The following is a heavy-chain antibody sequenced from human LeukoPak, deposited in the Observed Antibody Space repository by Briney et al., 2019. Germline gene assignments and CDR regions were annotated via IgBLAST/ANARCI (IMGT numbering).Heavy chain of an antibody. CDR3: ARAGAHYDILTGYYLPPGTPFDI. D-gene: IGHD3-9*01. CDR1: GYTFTSYG. V-gene: IGHV1-18*01. CDR2: ISAYNGNT. J-gene: IGHJ3*02. Sequence: ASVTVSCKASGYTFTSYGISWVRQAPGQGLEWMGWISAYNGNTNYAQKLQGRVTMTTDTSTSTAYMELRSLRSDDTAVYYCARAGAHYDILTGYYLPPGTPFDIWGQGTMVTVSS.